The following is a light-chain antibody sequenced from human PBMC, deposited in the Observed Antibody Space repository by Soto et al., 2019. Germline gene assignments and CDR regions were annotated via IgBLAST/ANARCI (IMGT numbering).Light chain of an antibody. CDR1: SSNIGAGYD. CDR2: GHS. V-gene: IGLV1-40*01. Sequence: QSVLTQPPSVSGAPGQRVTIYCTGSSSNIGAGYDVHWFQQLPGTAPKLLIYGHSNRPSGVPDRFSGSKSGTSASLAITGLQAEDEADYYCQSYDGRLSGWVFGGGTKLTVL. CDR3: QSYDGRLSGWV. J-gene: IGLJ3*02.